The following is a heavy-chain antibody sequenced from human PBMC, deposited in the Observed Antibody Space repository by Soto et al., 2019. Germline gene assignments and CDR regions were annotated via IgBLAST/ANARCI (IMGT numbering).Heavy chain of an antibody. D-gene: IGHD6-19*01. Sequence: SETLSLTCTVSGGSISGPYWSWIRQSPGKGLEWLGYVYYTGSTNYSPSLRSRVSISVDTSKNEFSLRLSSVTAADTAVYFCARSVAVPGAHIDYWGQGTQVTVSS. J-gene: IGHJ4*02. CDR3: ARSVAVPGAHIDY. CDR2: VYYTGST. CDR1: GGSISGPY. V-gene: IGHV4-59*11.